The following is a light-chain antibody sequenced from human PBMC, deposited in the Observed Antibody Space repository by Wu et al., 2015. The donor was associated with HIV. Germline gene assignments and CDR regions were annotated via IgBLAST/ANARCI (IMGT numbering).Light chain of an antibody. Sequence: AIQMTQSPSSLSASIGDKVTITCRASQGISSYLVWYQQKPGKAPKLLIYAASTLQSGVPSRFSGGGSGTDFTLTISCLQSEDFATYYCQQYYSNPVTFGQGTEVEIK. CDR1: QGISSY. CDR3: QQYYSNPVT. CDR2: AAS. V-gene: IGKV1-8*01. J-gene: IGKJ1*01.